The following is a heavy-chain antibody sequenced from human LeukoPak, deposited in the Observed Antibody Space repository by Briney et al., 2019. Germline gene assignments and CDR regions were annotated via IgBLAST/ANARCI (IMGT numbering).Heavy chain of an antibody. CDR3: AREKAPNGPDY. D-gene: IGHD4-17*01. V-gene: IGHV3-66*01. CDR2: LYSADNT. Sequence: GGSLRLSCAASGFTFSSYWMSWVRQAPGKGLEWVSILYSADNTNYADSVKGRFTISSDNSKNTLYLQMNSLRVEDTAVYYCAREKAPNGPDYWGQGTLVTVSS. J-gene: IGHJ4*02. CDR1: GFTFSSYW.